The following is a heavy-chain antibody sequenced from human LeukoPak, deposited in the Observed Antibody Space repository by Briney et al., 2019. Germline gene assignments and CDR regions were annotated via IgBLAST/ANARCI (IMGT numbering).Heavy chain of an antibody. V-gene: IGHV4-4*07. CDR2: IYTSGST. CDR1: GGSISSYY. CDR3: AYGLGYCSSTSCRFMDV. J-gene: IGHJ6*03. Sequence: SETLSLTCTVSGGSISSYYWSWIRQPAGKGLEWIGRIYTSGSTNYNPSLKSRVTISVDTSKNQFSLKLSSVTAADTAVYYCAYGLGYCSSTSCRFMDVWGKGTTVTVSS. D-gene: IGHD2-2*01.